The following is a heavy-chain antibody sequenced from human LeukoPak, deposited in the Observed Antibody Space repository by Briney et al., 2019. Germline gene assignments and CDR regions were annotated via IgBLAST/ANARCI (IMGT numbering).Heavy chain of an antibody. Sequence: GGSLRLSCAASGFTFSSYAMSWVRQAPGEGLEWVSAISGSGGSTYYADSVKGRFTISRDNSKNTLYLQMNSLRAEDTAVYYCAKDPRPNYYDRSGYQGPRGYWGQGTLVTVSS. CDR2: ISGSGGST. J-gene: IGHJ4*02. V-gene: IGHV3-23*01. D-gene: IGHD3-22*01. CDR3: AKDPRPNYYDRSGYQGPRGY. CDR1: GFTFSSYA.